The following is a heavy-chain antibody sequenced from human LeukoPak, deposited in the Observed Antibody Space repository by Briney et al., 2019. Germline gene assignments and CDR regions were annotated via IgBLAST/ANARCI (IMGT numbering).Heavy chain of an antibody. Sequence: PGGSLRLSCAASGFTFSSYSMNWVRQAPGKGLEWVSYISSSSSTIYYADSVKGRFTISRDNAKNSLYLQMNSLRSDDTAVYYCARDHPVTTLWYWGQGTLVTVSS. D-gene: IGHD4-17*01. J-gene: IGHJ4*02. V-gene: IGHV3-48*01. CDR2: ISSSSSTI. CDR1: GFTFSSYS. CDR3: ARDHPVTTLWY.